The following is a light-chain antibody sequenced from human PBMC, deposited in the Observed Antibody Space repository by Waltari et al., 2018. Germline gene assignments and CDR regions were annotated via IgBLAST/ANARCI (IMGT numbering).Light chain of an antibody. CDR3: QGWDNSLEV. Sequence: SYELTQAPSVSVSPGQTAIITCSGHELGERYAAWYQQKAGQSPVLLIYQDNKRPSGIPERFSGSNSGNTATLTISGTQTMDEADYYCQGWDNSLEVFGPGTKVTVL. CDR1: ELGERY. V-gene: IGLV3-1*01. CDR2: QDN. J-gene: IGLJ1*01.